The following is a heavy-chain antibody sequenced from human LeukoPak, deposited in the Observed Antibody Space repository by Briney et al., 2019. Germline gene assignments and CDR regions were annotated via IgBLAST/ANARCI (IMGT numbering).Heavy chain of an antibody. CDR2: ISSSSSYI. V-gene: IGHV3-21*01. D-gene: IGHD6-13*01. J-gene: IGHJ4*02. Sequence: GGSLRLSCAASGFTFSTYSMIWVRQAPGKGLEWVSSISSSSSYIYYADSVKGRFTISRDNAKNSLYLQMNSLRAEDTAVYYCARDDYTSSATNWGQGTLVTVSS. CDR3: ARDDYTSSATN. CDR1: GFTFSTYS.